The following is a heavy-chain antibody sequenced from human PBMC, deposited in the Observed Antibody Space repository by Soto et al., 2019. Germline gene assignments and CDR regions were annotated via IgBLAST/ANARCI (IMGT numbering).Heavy chain of an antibody. Sequence: QVQLVESGGGVVQPGRSLRLSCAASGFTFSSYGMHWVRQAPGKGLEWVAVISYDGSNKYYADSVKGRFTISRDNSKNTLYLQMNSLRAEDTAVYYCAKDSTFGLGHYYGMDVWGQGTTVTVSS. CDR2: ISYDGSNK. D-gene: IGHD3-10*01. J-gene: IGHJ6*02. CDR1: GFTFSSYG. V-gene: IGHV3-30*18. CDR3: AKDSTFGLGHYYGMDV.